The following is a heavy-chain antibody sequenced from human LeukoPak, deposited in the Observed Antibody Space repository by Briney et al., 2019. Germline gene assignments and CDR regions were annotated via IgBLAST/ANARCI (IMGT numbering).Heavy chain of an antibody. J-gene: IGHJ4*02. V-gene: IGHV4-59*01. Sequence: PSETLSLTCTVSGGSISSYYWSWIRQPPEKGPEWIGYIYYSGSTNYNPSLKSRVTISVDTSKNQFSLKLSSVTAADTAVYYCAREEAAGTIDYWGQGTLVTVSS. D-gene: IGHD6-13*01. CDR3: AREEAAGTIDY. CDR2: IYYSGST. CDR1: GGSISSYY.